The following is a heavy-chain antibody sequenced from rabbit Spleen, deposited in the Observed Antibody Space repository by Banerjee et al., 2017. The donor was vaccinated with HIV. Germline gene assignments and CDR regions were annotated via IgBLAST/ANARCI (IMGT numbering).Heavy chain of an antibody. V-gene: IGHV1S45*01. J-gene: IGHJ6*01. D-gene: IGHD7-1*01. Sequence: QEQLEESGGGLVQPEGSLTLTCTTSGFSFSDNYYMYWVRQAPGKGLEWIACIYGGSSGSTSYASWAKGRFTISKTSSTTVTLQMTSLTAADTATYFCARDTGTSFSTYGMDLWGQGTLVTVS. CDR3: ARDTGTSFSTYGMDL. CDR1: GFSFSDNYY. CDR2: IYGGSSGST.